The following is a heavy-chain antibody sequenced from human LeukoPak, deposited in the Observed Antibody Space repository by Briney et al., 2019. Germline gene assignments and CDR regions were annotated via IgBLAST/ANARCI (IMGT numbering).Heavy chain of an antibody. CDR2: ISYDGSNK. CDR1: GFTFSSYG. Sequence: PGRSLRLSCAASGFTFSSYGMHWVRQAPGKGLEWVAVISYDGSNKYYADSVKGRLTISRDNSKNTLYLQMNSLRAEDTAVYYCAKDQHGSGLGIWGQGTMVTVSS. CDR3: AKDQHGSGLGI. D-gene: IGHD3-10*01. J-gene: IGHJ3*02. V-gene: IGHV3-30*18.